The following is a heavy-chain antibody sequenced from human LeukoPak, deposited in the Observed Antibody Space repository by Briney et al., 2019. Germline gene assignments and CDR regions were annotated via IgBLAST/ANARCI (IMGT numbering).Heavy chain of an antibody. Sequence: PSETLSLTCTVSGGSMSSGSYYWSWIRQPAGKGLEWIGRIYISGSTNYNPSLKSRVTISVDTSKNQFSLKLSTVTAADTAVYYFARGPMAVTHFDYWGQGTLVTVSS. CDR3: ARGPMAVTHFDY. J-gene: IGHJ4*02. CDR2: IYISGST. V-gene: IGHV4-61*02. CDR1: GGSMSSGSYY. D-gene: IGHD4-23*01.